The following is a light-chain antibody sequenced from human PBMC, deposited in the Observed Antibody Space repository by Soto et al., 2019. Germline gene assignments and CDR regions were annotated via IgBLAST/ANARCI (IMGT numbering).Light chain of an antibody. V-gene: IGKV1-9*01. J-gene: IGKJ4*01. CDR2: AAS. Sequence: DIQLTQSPSFLSASVGHRVTITCRASQGISSYLAWYQQKPGKAPKILIYAASTLQSGVASRFSGSGSGTEFTLTIRSLEPEDFATYCCQQRRLTFGGGTEVEIK. CDR3: QQRRLT. CDR1: QGISSY.